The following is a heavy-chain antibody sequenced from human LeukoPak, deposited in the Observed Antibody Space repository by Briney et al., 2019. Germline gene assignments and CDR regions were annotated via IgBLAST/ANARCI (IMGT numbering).Heavy chain of an antibody. Sequence: SETLSPTCTVSGGSISSYYWSWIRQPPGKGLEWIGYIYYSGSTNYNPSLKSRVTISVDTSKNQFSLKLSSVTAADTAVYYCARAHYGPYFDYWGQGTLVTVSS. CDR3: ARAHYGPYFDY. CDR1: GGSISSYY. V-gene: IGHV4-59*01. J-gene: IGHJ4*02. D-gene: IGHD3-10*01. CDR2: IYYSGST.